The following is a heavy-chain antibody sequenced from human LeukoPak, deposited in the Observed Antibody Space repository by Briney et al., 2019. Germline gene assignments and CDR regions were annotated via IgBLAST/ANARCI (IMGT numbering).Heavy chain of an antibody. CDR2: ISAYNGNT. V-gene: IGHV1-18*01. J-gene: IGHJ5*02. CDR3: ARGAPLQYVTWFDP. Sequence: GSVKVSCNASGYTFTSYGISWVRQAPGQGLEWMGWISAYNGNTNYAQKLQGRVTMTTDTSTSTAYMELRSLRSDDTAVYYCARGAPLQYVTWFDPWGQGTLVTVSS. D-gene: IGHD4-11*01. CDR1: GYTFTSYG.